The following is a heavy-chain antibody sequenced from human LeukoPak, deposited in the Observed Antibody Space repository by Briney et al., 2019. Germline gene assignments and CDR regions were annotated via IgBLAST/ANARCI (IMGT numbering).Heavy chain of an antibody. CDR1: GFTASGNY. Sequence: GGSLRLSCTASGFTASGNYMNWVRQAPGKGLEWVSYISSSGSTIYYADSVKGRFTISRDNAKNSLYLQMNRLRAEDTAVYYCARVGYYYGSGSTYGDLDYWGQGTLVTVSS. CDR2: ISSSGSTI. CDR3: ARVGYYYGSGSTYGDLDY. D-gene: IGHD3-10*01. J-gene: IGHJ4*02. V-gene: IGHV3-11*04.